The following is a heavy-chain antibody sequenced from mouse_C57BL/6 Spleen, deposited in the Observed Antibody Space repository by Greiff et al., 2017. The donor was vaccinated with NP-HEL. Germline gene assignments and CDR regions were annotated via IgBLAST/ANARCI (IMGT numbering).Heavy chain of an antibody. CDR2: ISSGGSYT. Sequence: EVQVVESGGDLVKPGGSLKLSCAASGFTFSSYGMSWVRQTPDKRLEWVATISSGGSYTYYPDSVKGRFTISRDNAKNTLYLQMSSLKSEDTAMYYCARPFNYYGSTLYYFDYWGQDTTLTVSS. V-gene: IGHV5-6*01. CDR1: GFTFSSYG. J-gene: IGHJ2*01. D-gene: IGHD1-1*01. CDR3: ARPFNYYGSTLYYFDY.